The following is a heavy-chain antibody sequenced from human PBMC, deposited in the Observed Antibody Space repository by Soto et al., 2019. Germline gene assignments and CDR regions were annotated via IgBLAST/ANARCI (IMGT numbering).Heavy chain of an antibody. CDR1: GFTFSSYA. CDR3: SKALDTYYDILTGYSPSDY. J-gene: IGHJ4*02. V-gene: IGHV3-23*01. CDR2: ISGSGGST. D-gene: IGHD3-9*01. Sequence: EVQLLESGGGLVQPVVSLRLSCAASGFTFSSYAMRWVRQAPGKGLEWVSAISGSGGSTYYADSVKGRFTISRDNSKNALYLQMNRLRAEDTAVYYCSKALDTYYDILTGYSPSDYWGQGTLVTVSS.